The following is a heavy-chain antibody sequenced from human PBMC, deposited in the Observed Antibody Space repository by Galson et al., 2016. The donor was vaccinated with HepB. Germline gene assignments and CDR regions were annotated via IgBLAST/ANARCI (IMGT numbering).Heavy chain of an antibody. CDR3: ARHARYRYGYRWFDS. D-gene: IGHD5-18*01. V-gene: IGHV4-39*01. CDR1: GGSIISSDYY. CDR2: IYYSGGT. J-gene: IGHJ5*01. Sequence: SETLSLTCTVSGGSIISSDYYWGWVRQPPGKGLEWIGSIYYSGGTYNNPSLRSRVTLSVDTSREQFSLRLTSVTAADRGLYYCARHARYRYGYRWFDSWGQGTLVIVSS.